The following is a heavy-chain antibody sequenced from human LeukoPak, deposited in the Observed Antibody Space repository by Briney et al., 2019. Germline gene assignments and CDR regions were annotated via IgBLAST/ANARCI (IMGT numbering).Heavy chain of an antibody. Sequence: SETLSLTRTVSGGSISSYYWSWIRQPPGKGLEWIGYIYTSGSTNYNPSLKSRVTISVDTSKNQFSLKLSSVTAADTAVYYCARHWVQDWFDPWGQGTLVTVSS. CDR2: IYTSGST. D-gene: IGHD3-10*01. CDR1: GGSISSYY. V-gene: IGHV4-4*09. J-gene: IGHJ5*02. CDR3: ARHWVQDWFDP.